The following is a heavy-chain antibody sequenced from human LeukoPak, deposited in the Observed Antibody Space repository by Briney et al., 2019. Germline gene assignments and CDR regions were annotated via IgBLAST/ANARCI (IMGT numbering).Heavy chain of an antibody. CDR1: GFTFDDYA. D-gene: IGHD6-19*01. CDR2: ISWNSGSI. J-gene: IGHJ4*02. V-gene: IGHV3-9*03. CDR3: AKDSEQWLKYYFDY. Sequence: GGSLRLPCAASGFTFDDYAMHWVRQAPGKGLEWVSGISWNSGSIGYADSVKGRFTISRDNAKNSLYLQMNSLRAEDMALYYCAKDSEQWLKYYFDYWGQGTLVTVSS.